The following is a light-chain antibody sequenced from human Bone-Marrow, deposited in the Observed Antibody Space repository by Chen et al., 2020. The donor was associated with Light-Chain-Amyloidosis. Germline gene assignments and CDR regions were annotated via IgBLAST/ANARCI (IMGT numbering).Light chain of an antibody. V-gene: IGLV2-14*01. CDR3: SSYTITNTLV. J-gene: IGLJ1*01. CDR2: EVT. Sequence: QSALTQPASVSGSPGQSITISCTGTSSDVGGDNHVSWYQQHPDKAPKLMIYEVTNRPSWVPDRFSGPKSDNTASLTISGLQTEDGADYFCSSYTITNTLVFGSGTRVTVL. CDR1: SSDVGGDNH.